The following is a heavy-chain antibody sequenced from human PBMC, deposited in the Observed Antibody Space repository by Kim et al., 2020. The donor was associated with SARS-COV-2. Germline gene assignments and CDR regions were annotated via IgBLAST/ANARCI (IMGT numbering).Heavy chain of an antibody. CDR2: INPNSGGT. D-gene: IGHD3-9*01. Sequence: ASVKVSCKASGYTFTGYYMHWVRQAPGQGLEWMGRINPNSGGTNYAQKFQGRVTLTRDTSISTAYMELSRLRSDDTAVYYCARTYFDILTGYYNGWGGYPDYWGPGALVTVSS. J-gene: IGHJ4*02. CDR3: ARTYFDILTGYYNGWGGYPDY. CDR1: GYTFTGYY. V-gene: IGHV1-2*06.